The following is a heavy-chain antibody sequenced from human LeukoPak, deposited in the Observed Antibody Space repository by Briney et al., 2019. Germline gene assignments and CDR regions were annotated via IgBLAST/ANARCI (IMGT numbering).Heavy chain of an antibody. D-gene: IGHD6-19*01. Sequence: SETLSLTCTVSGGSISSSSYYWGWIRQPPGKGLEWIGSIYYSGSTYYNPSLKSRVTISVDTSKNQFSLKLSSVTAADTAVYYCARVEIAVAGTFDYWGQGTLVTVSS. V-gene: IGHV4-39*07. CDR2: IYYSGST. CDR1: GGSISSSSYY. CDR3: ARVEIAVAGTFDY. J-gene: IGHJ4*02.